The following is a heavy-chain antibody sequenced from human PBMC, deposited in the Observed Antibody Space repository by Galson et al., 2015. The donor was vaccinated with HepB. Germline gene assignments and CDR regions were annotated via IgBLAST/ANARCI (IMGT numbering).Heavy chain of an antibody. D-gene: IGHD3-10*01. CDR1: GYTFTSYD. J-gene: IGHJ4*02. CDR3: ARMDPSMVRGIDS. Sequence: SVKVSCKASGYTFTSYDINWVRQATGQGLEWMGWMNPNSGNTGYAQKFQGRVTMTRNTSASTVYMELSSLRSEDTAVYYCARMDPSMVRGIDSWGQGTLVTVSS. V-gene: IGHV1-8*01. CDR2: MNPNSGNT.